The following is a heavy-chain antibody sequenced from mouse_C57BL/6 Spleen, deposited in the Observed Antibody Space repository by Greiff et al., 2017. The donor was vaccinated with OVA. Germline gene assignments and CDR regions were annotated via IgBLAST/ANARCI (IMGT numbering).Heavy chain of an antibody. V-gene: IGHV1-55*01. Sequence: QVQLQQPGAELVKPGASVKMSCKASGYTFTSYWITWVKQRPGQGLEWIGDIYPGSGSTTYNEKFTSKATLTVDTSSTPAYMQLTILTSEASEVCYCAKEENDYDRRYYFDYWGQGTTLTVSS. CDR2: IYPGSGST. CDR1: GYTFTSYW. J-gene: IGHJ2*01. CDR3: AKEENDYDRRYYFDY. D-gene: IGHD2-4*01.